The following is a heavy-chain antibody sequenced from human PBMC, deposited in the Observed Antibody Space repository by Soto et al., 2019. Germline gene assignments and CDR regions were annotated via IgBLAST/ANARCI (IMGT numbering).Heavy chain of an antibody. Sequence: QVHLVESGGGVVQPGRSLRLSCEASGFTFTSYGMLWVRQAPGKGLEWVALTWSNGKNEYYAESVKGRFTISRGNSKNPVYLEMNSLSADDTGVYYCARQLGVPYSGYAMDVWGQGTTVTVSS. CDR2: TWSNGKNE. CDR1: GFTFTSYG. D-gene: IGHD2-21*01. V-gene: IGHV3-33*01. J-gene: IGHJ6*02. CDR3: ARQLGVPYSGYAMDV.